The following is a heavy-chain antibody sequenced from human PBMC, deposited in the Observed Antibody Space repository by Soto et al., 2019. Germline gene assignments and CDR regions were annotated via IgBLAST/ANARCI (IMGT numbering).Heavy chain of an antibody. CDR2: INHSGST. J-gene: IGHJ5*02. D-gene: IGHD3-9*01. Sequence: SETLSLTCAVYGGSFSGYYWSWIRQPPGKGLEWIGEINHSGSTNHNPSLKSRVTISVDTSKNQFSLKLSSVTAADTAVYYCARLNDDILTGYFWFDPWGQGTLVTVSS. CDR1: GGSFSGYY. CDR3: ARLNDDILTGYFWFDP. V-gene: IGHV4-34*01.